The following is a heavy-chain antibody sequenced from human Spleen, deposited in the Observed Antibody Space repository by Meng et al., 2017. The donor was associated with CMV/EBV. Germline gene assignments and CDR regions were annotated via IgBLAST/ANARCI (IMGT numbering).Heavy chain of an antibody. CDR2: IDRDGAVT. CDR1: GFSFSQSW. D-gene: IGHD2-21*01. V-gene: IGHV3-74*01. Sequence: ETLSLTCAASGFSFSQSWIHWVRQAPGKGLMWVSRIDRDGAVTNYADSVKGRFIISRDNGKNTVSLEMNSLRVEDTAVYFCARLTASIHYSDDLWGRGTLVTVSS. J-gene: IGHJ5*02. CDR3: ARLTASIHYSDDL.